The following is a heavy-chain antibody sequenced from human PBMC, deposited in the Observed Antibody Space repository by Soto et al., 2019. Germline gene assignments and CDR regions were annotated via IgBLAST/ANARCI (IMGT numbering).Heavy chain of an antibody. J-gene: IGHJ1*01. CDR2: INPSGGST. CDR1: GYTFTSYY. D-gene: IGHD3-9*01. V-gene: IGHV1-46*01. Sequence: RASVKVSCKASGYTFTSYYMHWVRQAPGQGLEWMGIINPSGGSTSYAQKFQGRVTMTRDTSTSTVYMELSSLRSEDTAVYYCARGSDILTGFGSDEYFQHWGQGTLVTVSS. CDR3: ARGSDILTGFGSDEYFQH.